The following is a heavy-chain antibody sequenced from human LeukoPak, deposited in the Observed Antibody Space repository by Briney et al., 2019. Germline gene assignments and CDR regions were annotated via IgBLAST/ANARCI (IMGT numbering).Heavy chain of an antibody. V-gene: IGHV1-18*04. J-gene: IGHJ4*02. CDR3: ARHSGSGWQALGY. D-gene: IGHD6-19*01. CDR1: GYTFSNYG. Sequence: ASVKVSCKASGYTFSNYGISWVRQAPGLGLEWMGWTSYNGNTNYAQKFQDRVTMTIDTSTTTAYMELRSLESDDTAVYYCARHSGSGWQALGYWGQGTLVTVSS. CDR2: TSYNGNT.